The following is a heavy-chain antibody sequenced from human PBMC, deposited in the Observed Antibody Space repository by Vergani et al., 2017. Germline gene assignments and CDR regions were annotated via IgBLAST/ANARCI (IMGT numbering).Heavy chain of an antibody. CDR2: IYYDGSKK. J-gene: IGHJ6*03. D-gene: IGHD2-21*01. CDR3: VREGSYCGSTTCRNPSYGYNYHMDV. CDR1: GFTFSTYA. V-gene: IGHV3-33*01. Sequence: QVQLVESGGGVVQPGRSLRLSCTSSGFTFSTYAMHWVRQGPGKGLEWVAIIYYDGSKKYYADSVKGRFTISRDNSRNTLDLLMSSLRAEDTAIYYCVREGSYCGSTTCRNPSYGYNYHMDVWGEGTPVTVSS.